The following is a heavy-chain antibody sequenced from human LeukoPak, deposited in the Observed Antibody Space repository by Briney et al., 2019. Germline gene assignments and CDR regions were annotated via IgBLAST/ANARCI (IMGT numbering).Heavy chain of an antibody. J-gene: IGHJ4*02. V-gene: IGHV4-4*02. CDR2: IYHSGST. Sequence: SETLSLTCAVSGGSISTSNWWTWVRQPPGKGLEWIGEIYHSGSTNYNPSLKSRVTISVDTSKNQFSLKLTSVTAADTAVYYCARHGSYSSSPGFDYWGQGTLVTVSS. CDR1: GGSISTSNW. CDR3: ARHGSYSSSPGFDY. D-gene: IGHD6-6*01.